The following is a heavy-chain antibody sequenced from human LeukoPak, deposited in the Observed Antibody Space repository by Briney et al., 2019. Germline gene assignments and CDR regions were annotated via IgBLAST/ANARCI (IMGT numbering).Heavy chain of an antibody. V-gene: IGHV4-38-2*02. Sequence: SETLSLTCTVSGYSISSGYYWGWIRQSPGKGLEWIGSIYHSGSTYYNPSLKSRVTISVDTSKNQFSLKLSSVTAADTAVYYCARSLYGSGSPVFHHYWGQGTLVTVSS. J-gene: IGHJ4*02. D-gene: IGHD3-10*01. CDR2: IYHSGST. CDR1: GYSISSGYY. CDR3: ARSLYGSGSPVFHHY.